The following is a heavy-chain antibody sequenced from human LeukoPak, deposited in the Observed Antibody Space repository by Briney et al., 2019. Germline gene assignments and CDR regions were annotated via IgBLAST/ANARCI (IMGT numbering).Heavy chain of an antibody. Sequence: SETLSLTCAVYGGSFSSYYWSWIRQPPGKGLEWIGEIIHSGSTNYNPSLKSRVTISVDTSKNQFSLELSSVTAADTAVYYCARGGGTTVVPFGISYYMDVWGKGTTVTVSS. CDR2: IIHSGST. D-gene: IGHD4-23*01. V-gene: IGHV4-34*01. CDR3: ARGGGTTVVPFGISYYMDV. J-gene: IGHJ6*03. CDR1: GGSFSSYY.